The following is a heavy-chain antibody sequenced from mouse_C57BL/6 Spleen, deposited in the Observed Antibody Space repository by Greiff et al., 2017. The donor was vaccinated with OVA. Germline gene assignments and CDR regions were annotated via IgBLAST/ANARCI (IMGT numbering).Heavy chain of an antibody. CDR2: IYPSDSET. CDR1: GYTFTSYW. CDR3: ARGGSSSAY. D-gene: IGHD1-1*01. J-gene: IGHJ3*01. Sequence: QVQLKQPGAELVRPGSSVKLSCKASGYTFTSYWMDWVKQRPGQGLEWIGNIYPSDSETHYNQKFKDKATLTVDKSSSTAYMQLSSLTSEDSAVYYCARGGSSSAYWGAETLVTVSA. V-gene: IGHV1-61*01.